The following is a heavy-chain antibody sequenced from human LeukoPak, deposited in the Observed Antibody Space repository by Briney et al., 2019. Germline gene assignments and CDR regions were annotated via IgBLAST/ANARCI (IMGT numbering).Heavy chain of an antibody. CDR2: ISGSGGST. V-gene: IGHV3-23*01. CDR3: AKDSITIFGVIGFDY. Sequence: GGSLRLSCAASGFTFSNYAMSWVRQAPGKGLEWVSAISGSGGSTYYADSVKGRFTISRDNSKNTLYLQMNSLRAEDTAVYYCAKDSITIFGVIGFDYWGQGTLVTVSS. D-gene: IGHD3-3*01. J-gene: IGHJ4*02. CDR1: GFTFSNYA.